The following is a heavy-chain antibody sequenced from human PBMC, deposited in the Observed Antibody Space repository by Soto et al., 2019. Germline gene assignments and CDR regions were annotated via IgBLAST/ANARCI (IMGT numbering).Heavy chain of an antibody. CDR3: ARGIAAAGPFYY. D-gene: IGHD6-13*01. Sequence: ASETLSLTCTVSGGSISSYYWSWIRQPAGKGLEWIGRIYTSGSTNYNPSLKSRVTMSVDTSKNQFSLKLSSVIAADTAVYYCARGIAAAGPFYYWGQGTLVTVSS. J-gene: IGHJ4*02. CDR2: IYTSGST. CDR1: GGSISSYY. V-gene: IGHV4-4*07.